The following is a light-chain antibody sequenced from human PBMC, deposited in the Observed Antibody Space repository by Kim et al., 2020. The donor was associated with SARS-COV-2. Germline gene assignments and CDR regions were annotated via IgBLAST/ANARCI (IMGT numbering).Light chain of an antibody. CDR1: SSDVGRYNS. CDR2: GVN. CDR3: SSYTSSNTYV. Sequence: QYALTQPASVSGSPGQSITISCTGTSSDVGRYNSVSWYQQHPGKAPKLMIYGVNKRPSGVSSRFSGSKSGNTASLTISGLQAEDETDYYCSSYTSSNTYVFGSGTKVTVL. V-gene: IGLV2-14*01. J-gene: IGLJ1*01.